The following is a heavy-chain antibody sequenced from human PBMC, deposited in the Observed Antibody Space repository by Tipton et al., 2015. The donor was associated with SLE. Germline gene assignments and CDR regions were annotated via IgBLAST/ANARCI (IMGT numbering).Heavy chain of an antibody. CDR2: VFHTGST. Sequence: TLSLTCTISGDSISSYYWTWIRQPPGKGLEWLGYVFHTGSTNYKPSLNGRVTMSVDTSKNQFSLRLKSVTTADTAVYYCARASSGGYNWFDPWGQGTLVTVSS. D-gene: IGHD3-22*01. J-gene: IGHJ5*02. V-gene: IGHV4-59*01. CDR3: ARASSGGYNWFDP. CDR1: GDSISSYY.